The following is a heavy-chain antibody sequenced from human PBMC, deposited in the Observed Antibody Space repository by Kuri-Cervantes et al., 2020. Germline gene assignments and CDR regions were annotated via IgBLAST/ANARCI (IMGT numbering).Heavy chain of an antibody. CDR3: ARARSGAIPGRGIMYFDY. J-gene: IGHJ4*02. CDR2: MNPNSANT. CDR1: GYTFTSYD. Sequence: ASVKVSCKASGYTFTSYDINWVRQATGQGLEWVGWMNPNSANTGYAQKFQGRVTMTRNTSISTAYMELSSLRSGDTAVYYCARARSGAIPGRGIMYFDYWGQGTLVTVSS. V-gene: IGHV1-8*01. D-gene: IGHD3-10*01.